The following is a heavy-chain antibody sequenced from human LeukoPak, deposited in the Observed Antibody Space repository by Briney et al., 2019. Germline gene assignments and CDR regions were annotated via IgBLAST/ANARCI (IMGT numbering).Heavy chain of an antibody. Sequence: SETLSLTCTVSSGSISSSSYYWGRLRQPPGNGLEWIGSIYYSGSTNYSPSLKRRVTIAVDTSKNQFSLKLSSVTAADTAVYYCARHGTTIAATGTRGYFQHWGQGTLVTVSS. CDR3: ARHGTTIAATGTRGYFQH. CDR2: IYYSGST. J-gene: IGHJ1*01. D-gene: IGHD6-13*01. CDR1: SGSISSSSYY. V-gene: IGHV4-39*01.